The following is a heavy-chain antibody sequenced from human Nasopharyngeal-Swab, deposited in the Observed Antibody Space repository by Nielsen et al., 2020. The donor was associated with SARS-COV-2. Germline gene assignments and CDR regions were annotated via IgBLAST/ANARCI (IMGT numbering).Heavy chain of an antibody. V-gene: IGHV4-59*01. Sequence: SETLSLTCTVSGGSISTYYWSWIRQPPGKGLEWIGYIHSSGTTNYNPSLKSRVTISVDTSKNQFSLKLSSVTAADTAVYYCARDHSYYDSNGYYFDCWGLGTLVTVSS. D-gene: IGHD3-22*01. CDR1: GGSISTYY. CDR2: IHSSGTT. J-gene: IGHJ4*02. CDR3: ARDHSYYDSNGYYFDC.